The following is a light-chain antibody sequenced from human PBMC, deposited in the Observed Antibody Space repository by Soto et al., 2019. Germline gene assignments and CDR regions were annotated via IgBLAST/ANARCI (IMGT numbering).Light chain of an antibody. Sequence: ALQMTQSPSSLSASVGDRVTITCRASQDIRTELGWYQQKPGKAPKLLIYGATTLQSGVPSRFSGSGSGTDFTLPISGLQPEDFATYYCLQDYNCPLTFGQGTKVEVK. CDR3: LQDYNCPLT. CDR2: GAT. CDR1: QDIRTE. J-gene: IGKJ1*01. V-gene: IGKV1-6*01.